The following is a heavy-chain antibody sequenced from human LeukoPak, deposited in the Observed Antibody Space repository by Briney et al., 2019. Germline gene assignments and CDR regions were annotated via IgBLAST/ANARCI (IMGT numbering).Heavy chain of an antibody. CDR2: INPNSGGT. CDR1: GYTFTGYY. Sequence: ASVKVSCKASGYTFTGYYMHWVRQAPGQGLEWMGWINPNSGGTNYARKFQGRVTMTRDTSISTAYMELSRLRSDDTAVYYCARDGHSYGGFDYWGQGTLVTVSS. V-gene: IGHV1-2*02. J-gene: IGHJ4*02. D-gene: IGHD5-18*01. CDR3: ARDGHSYGGFDY.